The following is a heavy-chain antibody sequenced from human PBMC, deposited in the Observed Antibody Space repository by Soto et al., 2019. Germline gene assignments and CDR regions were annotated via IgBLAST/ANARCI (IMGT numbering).Heavy chain of an antibody. CDR2: IKSKTDGGTT. D-gene: IGHD3-22*01. CDR3: TTDQDYYDRLRTY. J-gene: IGHJ4*02. Sequence: PGGSLRLSCAASGFTFSNAWMSWVRQAPGKGLEWVGRIKSKTDGGTTDYVAPVKGRFTISRDDSKNTLYLQMNSLKTEDTAVYYCTTDQDYYDRLRTYWGQGTLVTVSS. V-gene: IGHV3-15*01. CDR1: GFTFSNAW.